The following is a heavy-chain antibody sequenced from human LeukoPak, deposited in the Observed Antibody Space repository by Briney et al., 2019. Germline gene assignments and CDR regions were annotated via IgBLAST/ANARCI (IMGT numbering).Heavy chain of an antibody. Sequence: GGSLRLSCAASGFTFSTYTMYWVRHPPGKRLEWVSIIGNNGGGIHYADSVKGRFTISRDNFKNALYLQMNSLRVEDTAVYYCTIDPNWGTHSWGQGVLVTVSS. D-gene: IGHD7-27*01. CDR2: IGNNGGGI. CDR3: TIDPNWGTHS. J-gene: IGHJ4*02. CDR1: GFTFSTYT. V-gene: IGHV3-23*01.